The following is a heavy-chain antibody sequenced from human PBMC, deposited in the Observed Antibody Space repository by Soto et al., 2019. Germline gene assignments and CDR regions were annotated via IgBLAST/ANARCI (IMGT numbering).Heavy chain of an antibody. J-gene: IGHJ4*02. V-gene: IGHV4-59*01. CDR1: GGSITSYY. CDR2: IYYSGST. D-gene: IGHD1-7*01. Sequence: QVQLQESGPGLVKPSETLSLTCTVSGGSITSYYWSWIRQPPGKGLEWIGYIYYSGSTNYNPSLKSRLTISVDTSKNQFSLKLSLKLSSVTAADTAVYYCARRYGTTFDYWGQGTLVTVSS. CDR3: ARRYGTTFDY.